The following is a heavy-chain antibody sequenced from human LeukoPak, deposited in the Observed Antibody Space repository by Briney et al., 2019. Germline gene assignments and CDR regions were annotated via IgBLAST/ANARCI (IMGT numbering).Heavy chain of an antibody. Sequence: GGSLRLSCAASGFTFSAYWMHWVRQAPGKGLEWLADIRQDGDQTYYADSVKGRFTISRDNAKNSLCLQLNSLRAEDTAVYYCAKDLASTGALDLWGQGTLVTVSS. J-gene: IGHJ4*02. CDR3: AKDLASTGALDL. V-gene: IGHV3-7*01. CDR2: IRQDGDQT. CDR1: GFTFSAYW. D-gene: IGHD1-14*01.